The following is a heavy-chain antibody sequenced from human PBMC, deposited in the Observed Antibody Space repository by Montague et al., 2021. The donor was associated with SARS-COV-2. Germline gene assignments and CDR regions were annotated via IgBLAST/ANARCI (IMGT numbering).Heavy chain of an antibody. J-gene: IGHJ4*02. CDR2: ISGSSSYI. CDR1: GFTFSSYS. Sequence: SLRLSCAASGFTFSSYSMNWVRQAPGKGLEWVSSISGSSSYIYYADSVKGRFTISRDNAKNSLYLQMNSLRAEDTAVYYCASDRGELHAADYWGQGTLVTVSS. V-gene: IGHV3-21*01. CDR3: ASDRGELHAADY. D-gene: IGHD1-26*01.